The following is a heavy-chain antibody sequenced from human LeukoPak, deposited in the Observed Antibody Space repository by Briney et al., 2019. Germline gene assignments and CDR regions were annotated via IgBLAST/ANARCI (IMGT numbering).Heavy chain of an antibody. D-gene: IGHD3-16*01. J-gene: IGHJ4*02. V-gene: IGHV1-2*02. Sequence: ASVTVSCMASGYTCTGYYRHWVRPAPGQGLEWMGWINPNSGGTNYAQKFQGRVTMTRDTSISTAYMELSRLRSDDTAVYYCASAEANWASYPYPFDYWGQGTLVTVSS. CDR3: ASAEANWASYPYPFDY. CDR2: INPNSGGT. CDR1: GYTCTGYY.